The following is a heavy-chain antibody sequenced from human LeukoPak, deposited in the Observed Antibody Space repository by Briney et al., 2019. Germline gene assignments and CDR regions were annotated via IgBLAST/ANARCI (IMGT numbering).Heavy chain of an antibody. CDR2: IYSGGST. V-gene: IGHV3-53*05. D-gene: IGHD3-16*01. J-gene: IGHJ4*02. CDR1: GFTVSSNY. Sequence: PGGSLRLSCAASGFTVSSNYMSWVRQAPGKGLEWVSVIYSGGSTYYADSVKGRFTISRDDSKNTLYLQMNSLRAEDTAVYYCARDPERYVWGSYLSGYWGQGTLVTVSS. CDR3: ARDPERYVWGSYLSGY.